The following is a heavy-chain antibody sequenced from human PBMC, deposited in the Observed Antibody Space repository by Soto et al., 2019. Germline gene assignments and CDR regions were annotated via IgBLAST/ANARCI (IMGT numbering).Heavy chain of an antibody. J-gene: IGHJ4*02. D-gene: IGHD4-17*01. Sequence: EVQLVESGGGLVQPGGSLRLSCAASGFTFSSYWMTWVRQAPGKGLEWVANIKQDGSEKYYVDSVKGRFTISRDNAKNSLYLQMNSLRAEDTAVYYCARDLLLRVSQIDYWGQGTLVTVSS. CDR3: ARDLLLRVSQIDY. CDR2: IKQDGSEK. CDR1: GFTFSSYW. V-gene: IGHV3-7*01.